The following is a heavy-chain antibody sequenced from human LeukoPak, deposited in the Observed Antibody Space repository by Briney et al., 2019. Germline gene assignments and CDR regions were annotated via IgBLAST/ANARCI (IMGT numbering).Heavy chain of an antibody. V-gene: IGHV4-34*01. CDR1: GGSFSGYY. Sequence: PSETLSLTCAVYGGSFSGYYWSWIRQPPGKGLEWIGEINHSGSTSYNPSLKSRVTISVDTSKNQFSLKLSSVTAADTAVYYCARGLGRGLKITPGDYWGQGTLVTVSS. D-gene: IGHD1-14*01. CDR2: INHSGST. J-gene: IGHJ4*02. CDR3: ARGLGRGLKITPGDY.